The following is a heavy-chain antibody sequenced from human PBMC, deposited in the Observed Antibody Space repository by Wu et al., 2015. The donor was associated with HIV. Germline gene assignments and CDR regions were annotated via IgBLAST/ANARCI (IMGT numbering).Heavy chain of an antibody. CDR1: GYSFTGYY. Sequence: QLRLVQSGAEVKKPGASVKVSCKASGYSFTGYYTHWVRQAPGQGLEWMGWINPTTGNTKYAQKFEGRVIMTKDTSIGTAYMELSGLRYEDTALYYCARGLTPVDLFAAFHIWGQGTLVTVSS. V-gene: IGHV1-2*02. J-gene: IGHJ3*02. CDR2: INPTTGNT. CDR3: ARGLTPVDLFAAFHI. D-gene: IGHD2-21*01.